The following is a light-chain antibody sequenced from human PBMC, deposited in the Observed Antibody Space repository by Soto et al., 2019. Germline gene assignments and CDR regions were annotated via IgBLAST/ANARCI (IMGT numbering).Light chain of an antibody. CDR1: QSICRY. V-gene: IGKV1-39*01. Sequence: DIQRTHSPSSLSASVADRITITLPASQSICRYLNCYQQRLRKSPKLMSYAAFRLQSGVPSRFSGSGSGTDFTLTISSLQPEDFATYYCQQSYSTPPGTFGQGTKV. CDR2: AAF. CDR3: QQSYSTPPGT. J-gene: IGKJ1*01.